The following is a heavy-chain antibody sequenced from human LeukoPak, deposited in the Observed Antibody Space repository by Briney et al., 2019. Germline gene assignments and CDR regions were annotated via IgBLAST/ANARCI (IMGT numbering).Heavy chain of an antibody. CDR1: GYTFTSYA. CDR3: ARGIVVVTAEYFQH. D-gene: IGHD2-21*02. V-gene: IGHV1-3*01. J-gene: IGHJ1*01. CDR2: INAGNGNT. Sequence: GASVKVSCKASGYTFTSYAMHWVRQAPGQRLEWMGWINAGNGNTKYSQKFQGRVTITRDTSASTAYMELSSLRSEDTAVYYCARGIVVVTAEYFQHWGQGTLVTVSS.